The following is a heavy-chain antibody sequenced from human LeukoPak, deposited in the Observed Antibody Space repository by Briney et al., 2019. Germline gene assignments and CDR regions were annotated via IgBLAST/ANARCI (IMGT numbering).Heavy chain of an antibody. CDR3: GRVTEENSVSYNYFDT. Sequence: SETLSLTCTVSSASISSYYWSWIGQPPGKGLEWIGYVYYTGTTNYNPSLKSRVTTSVDTSKNQFSLKLISVTAADTAVYYCGRVTEENSVSYNYFDTWGHGILVTVSS. CDR1: SASISSYY. V-gene: IGHV4-59*01. J-gene: IGHJ4*01. CDR2: VYYTGTT. D-gene: IGHD2/OR15-2a*01.